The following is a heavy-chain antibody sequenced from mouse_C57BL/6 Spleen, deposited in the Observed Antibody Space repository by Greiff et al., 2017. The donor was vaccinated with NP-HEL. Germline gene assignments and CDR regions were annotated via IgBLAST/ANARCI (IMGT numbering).Heavy chain of an antibody. CDR2: IYPGDGDT. CDR1: GYAFSSSW. V-gene: IGHV1-82*01. D-gene: IGHD1-1*01. J-gene: IGHJ1*03. CDR3: ARFIGYYGSSYWYFDV. Sequence: VQLQESGPELVKPGASVKISCKASGYAFSSSWMNWVKQRPGKGLEWIGRIYPGDGDTNYNGEFKGKATLTADKSSSTAYMQLSSLTSEDSGVYFCARFIGYYGSSYWYFDVWGTGTTVTVSS.